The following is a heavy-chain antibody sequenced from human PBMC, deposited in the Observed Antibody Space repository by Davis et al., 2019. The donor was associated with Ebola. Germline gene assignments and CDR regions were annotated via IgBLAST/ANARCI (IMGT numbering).Heavy chain of an antibody. CDR3: ARDRSGSTYNGMDV. Sequence: HTGGSLRLSCEASGFTFSRYGMHWVRHSPGKGLVWVARINSEGTSISYADSVKGRFTISRDNAKNTVYLQMKSLGVEDTAVFYCARDRSGSTYNGMDVWGQGTTVTVSS. CDR1: GFTFSRYG. CDR2: INSEGTSI. D-gene: IGHD3-10*01. J-gene: IGHJ6*02. V-gene: IGHV3-74*01.